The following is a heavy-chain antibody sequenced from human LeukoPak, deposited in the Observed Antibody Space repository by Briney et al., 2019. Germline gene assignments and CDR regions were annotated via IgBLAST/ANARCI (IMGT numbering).Heavy chain of an antibody. CDR3: ASRPITMTSPIDY. CDR2: ISSSSSYI. J-gene: IGHJ4*02. V-gene: IGHV3-21*01. D-gene: IGHD3-22*01. Sequence: GGSLRLSCAASGFTFSSYSRNWVRQAPGKGLEWVSSISSSSSYIYYADSVKGRFTISRDNAKNSLYLQMNSLRAEDTAVYYCASRPITMTSPIDYWGQGTLVTVSS. CDR1: GFTFSSYS.